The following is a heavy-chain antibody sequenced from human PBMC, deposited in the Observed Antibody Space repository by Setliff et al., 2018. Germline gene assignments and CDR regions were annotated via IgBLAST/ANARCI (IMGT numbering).Heavy chain of an antibody. J-gene: IGHJ4*02. CDR1: GFTFSTYR. CDR2: IWDDGGNK. V-gene: IGHV3-33*08. Sequence: GGSLRLSCAASGFTFSTYRMHWVRQAPGKGLEWVAVIWDDGGNKYHADSVKGRFTISRDNSKNTLYLQMNSLKTEDTAVYYCFTDWLDGGTPGGYWGQGTLVTVSS. D-gene: IGHD1-1*01. CDR3: FTDWLDGGTPGGY.